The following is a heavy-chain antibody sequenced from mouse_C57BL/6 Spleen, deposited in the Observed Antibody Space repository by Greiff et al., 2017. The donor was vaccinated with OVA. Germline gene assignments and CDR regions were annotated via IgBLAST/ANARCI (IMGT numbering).Heavy chain of an antibody. CDR3: ARVYYDAMDY. D-gene: IGHD2-1*01. CDR1: GFTFSDYG. CDR2: ISNLAYSI. V-gene: IGHV5-15*01. Sequence: EVKLMESGGGLVQPGGSLKLSCAASGFTFSDYGMAWVRQAPRKGPEWVAFISNLAYSIYYADTVTGRFTISRENAKNTLYLEMSSLRSEDTAMYYCARVYYDAMDYWGQGTSVTVSS. J-gene: IGHJ4*01.